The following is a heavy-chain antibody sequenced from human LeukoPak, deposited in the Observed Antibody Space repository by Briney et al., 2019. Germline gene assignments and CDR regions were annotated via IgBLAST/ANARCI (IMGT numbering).Heavy chain of an antibody. CDR2: IYTSGST. J-gene: IGHJ5*02. CDR3: ARQYCSSTSCYLSGYNWFDP. V-gene: IGHV4-4*09. Sequence: PSETLSLTCTVSGGSISSYYWSWIRQPPGKGLEWIGYIYTSGSTNYNPSLKSRVTISVDTSKNQFSLKLSSVTAADTAVYYCARQYCSSTSCYLSGYNWFDPWGQGTLVTVSS. D-gene: IGHD2-2*01. CDR1: GGSISSYY.